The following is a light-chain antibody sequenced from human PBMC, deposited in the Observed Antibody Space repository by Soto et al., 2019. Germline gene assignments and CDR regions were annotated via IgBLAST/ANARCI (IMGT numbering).Light chain of an antibody. J-gene: IGKJ4*01. CDR2: AAS. V-gene: IGKV1-17*03. CDR1: QDISSY. CDR3: LQHKSYPLT. Sequence: DIQMTQSPSAMSASVGDRVTITCRASQDISSYLAWFQQKPGKVPKRLIYAASSLQSGVPARFSGSGSGTEFTLTISSLQPEDFSTYYCLQHKSYPLTFGGRTKLEIK.